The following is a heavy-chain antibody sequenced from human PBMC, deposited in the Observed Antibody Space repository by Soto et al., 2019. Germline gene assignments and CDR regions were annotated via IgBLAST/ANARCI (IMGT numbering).Heavy chain of an antibody. D-gene: IGHD2-2*01. Sequence: ASVKVSCTASGYNFTNYGISWVRQAPGQRLEWMGWNSAYNGDTNYAQKFQDRVTMTTDTSTTTAYMELRSLRSDDTAVYYCARACIGTSCYFVYGCRGTLVTVSS. CDR2: NSAYNGDT. V-gene: IGHV1-18*01. CDR1: GYNFTNYG. CDR3: ARACIGTSCYFVY. J-gene: IGHJ4*02.